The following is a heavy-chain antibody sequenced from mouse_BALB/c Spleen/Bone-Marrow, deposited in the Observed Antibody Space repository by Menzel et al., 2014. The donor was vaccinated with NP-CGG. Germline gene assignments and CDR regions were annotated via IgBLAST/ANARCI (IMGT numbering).Heavy chain of an antibody. CDR2: IDPANGNT. V-gene: IGHV14-3*02. Sequence: VQLQQSGAELVKPGASVKLSCTASGFNIKDTYMHWVKQRPEQGLEWIGRIDPANGNTKYDPKFQGKATITADTPSNTAYLQPSSLTSEDTAVYYCARYRLGTYFDYWGQGTTLTVSS. D-gene: IGHD1-2*01. J-gene: IGHJ2*01. CDR1: GFNIKDTY. CDR3: ARYRLGTYFDY.